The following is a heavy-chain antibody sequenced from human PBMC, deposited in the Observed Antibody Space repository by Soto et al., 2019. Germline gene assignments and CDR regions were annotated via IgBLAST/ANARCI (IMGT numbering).Heavy chain of an antibody. CDR1: GGSISSGGYY. Sequence: SETLSLTCTVSGGSISSGGYYWSWIRQHPGKGLEWIGYIYYSGSTYYNPSLKSRVTISVDTSKNQFSLKLSSVTAADTAVYYCARAKYCSSTSCYGGAFDIWGQGTMVTVSS. CDR3: ARAKYCSSTSCYGGAFDI. CDR2: IYYSGST. V-gene: IGHV4-31*03. J-gene: IGHJ3*02. D-gene: IGHD2-2*01.